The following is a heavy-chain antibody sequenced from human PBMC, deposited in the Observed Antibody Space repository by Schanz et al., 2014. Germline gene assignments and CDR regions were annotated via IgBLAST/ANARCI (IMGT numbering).Heavy chain of an antibody. V-gene: IGHV3-11*04. CDR3: VRDSFFAFDY. J-gene: IGHJ4*02. D-gene: IGHD3-3*01. CDR2: IGNGGVTI. Sequence: VQLLESGGGLVQPGGSLRLSCTASGFTFSDYFMAWIRQPPGRGLEWVSYIGNGGVTIYYADSEKGRFTISRDNTKNSLFLQMNSLRAEDTAVYYCVRDSFFAFDYWGQGTLVTVSS. CDR1: GFTFSDYF.